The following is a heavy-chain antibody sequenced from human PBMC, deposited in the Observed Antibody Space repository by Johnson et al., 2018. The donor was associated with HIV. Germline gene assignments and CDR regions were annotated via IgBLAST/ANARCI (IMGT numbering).Heavy chain of an antibody. CDR3: ARALGLEVCAFDI. V-gene: IGHV3-30*02. J-gene: IGHJ3*02. CDR2: IRYDGSNK. Sequence: VESGGSLRLSCAASGFTFSSYGMHWVRQAPGKGLEWVAFIRYDGSNKYYADSVRGRFTISRDNSKNTLYLQMNSLRAEDTAVYYCARALGLEVCAFDIWGQGTMVTVSS. D-gene: IGHD2-8*01. CDR1: GFTFSSYG.